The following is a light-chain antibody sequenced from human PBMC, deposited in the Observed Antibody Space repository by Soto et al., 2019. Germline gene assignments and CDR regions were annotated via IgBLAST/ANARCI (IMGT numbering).Light chain of an antibody. CDR2: SSS. CDR3: LQDYAFPWT. J-gene: IGKJ1*01. V-gene: IGKV1-6*01. Sequence: AIRMTQSPSSLSASVGDRVTITCRASQHIRNDLGWYQQKPGRAPKLLIYSSSTLQSGVPSRFNGSGSGTDFTLSISSQQPEDFATYYCLQDYAFPWTFGQGTNVEVK. CDR1: QHIRND.